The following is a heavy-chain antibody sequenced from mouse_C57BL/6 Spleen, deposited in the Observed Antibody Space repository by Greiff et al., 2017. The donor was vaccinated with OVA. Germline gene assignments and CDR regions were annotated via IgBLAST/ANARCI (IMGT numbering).Heavy chain of an antibody. D-gene: IGHD2-4*01. CDR2: ISYDGSN. CDR1: GYSITSGYY. J-gene: IGHJ2*01. V-gene: IGHV3-6*01. Sequence: EVKLMESGPGLVKPSQSLSLTCSVTGYSITSGYYWNWIRQFPGNKLEWMGYISYDGSNNYNPSLKNRISITRDTSKNQFFLKLNSVTTEDTATYYCAREGLDDYDVYFDYWGQGTTLTVSS. CDR3: AREGLDDYDVYFDY.